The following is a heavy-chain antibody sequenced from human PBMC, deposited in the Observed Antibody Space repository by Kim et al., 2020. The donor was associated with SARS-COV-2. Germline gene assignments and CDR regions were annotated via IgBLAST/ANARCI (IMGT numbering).Heavy chain of an antibody. CDR3: ARRELRWSGPFDY. J-gene: IGHJ4*02. D-gene: IGHD4-17*01. Sequence: QGVTGRFVFSLATSVSTAYLQISSLRAEDTAVYYCARRELRWSGPFDYWGQGTLVTVSS. V-gene: IGHV7-4-1*02.